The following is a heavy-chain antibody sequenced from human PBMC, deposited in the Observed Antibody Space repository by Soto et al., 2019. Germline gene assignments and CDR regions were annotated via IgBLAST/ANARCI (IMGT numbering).Heavy chain of an antibody. V-gene: IGHV3-30-3*01. CDR1: GFTFSSYA. CDR2: ISYDGSNK. CDR3: ARVKNLDY. Sequence: QVQLVESGGGVVQPGRSLRLSCAASGFTFSSYAMHWVRQAPGKGLEWVAVISYDGSNKYYADSVKGRFTISRDNSKNTRYLQMNSLRAEDTAVYYCARVKNLDYWGQGTLVTVSS. J-gene: IGHJ4*02.